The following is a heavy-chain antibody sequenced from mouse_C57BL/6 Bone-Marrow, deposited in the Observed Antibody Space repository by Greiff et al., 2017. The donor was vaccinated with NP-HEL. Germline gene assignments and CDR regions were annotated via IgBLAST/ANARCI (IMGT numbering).Heavy chain of an antibody. V-gene: IGHV1-55*01. CDR1: GYTFTSYW. CDR2: IYPGSGST. CDR3: ARDYCVIYLYFDV. D-gene: IGHD1-1*01. Sequence: QVQLQQPGAELVKPGASVKMSCKASGYTFTSYWITWVKQRPGQGLEWIGDIYPGSGSTNYNEQFKSKATLTVDTSSSTAYMQHSSLTSEDSAVYYFARDYCVIYLYFDVGGTGTAVTVSS. J-gene: IGHJ1*03.